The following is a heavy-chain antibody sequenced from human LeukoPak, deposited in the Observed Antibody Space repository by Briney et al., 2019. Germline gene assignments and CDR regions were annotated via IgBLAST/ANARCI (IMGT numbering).Heavy chain of an antibody. CDR1: GYTFTSYY. CDR3: AREAGGGYWFDP. CDR2: INPSGGST. J-gene: IGHJ5*02. D-gene: IGHD2-8*02. V-gene: IGHV1-46*01. Sequence: ASVKVSCKASGYTFTSYYMHWVRQAPGQGLEWMGIINPSGGSTSYAQKFQGRVAMTRDTSTSTVYMELSSLRSEDTAVYYCAREAGGGYWFDPWGQGTLVTVSS.